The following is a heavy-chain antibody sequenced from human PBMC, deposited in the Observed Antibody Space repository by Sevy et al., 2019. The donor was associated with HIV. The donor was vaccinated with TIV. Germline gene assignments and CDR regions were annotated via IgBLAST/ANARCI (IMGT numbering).Heavy chain of an antibody. CDR1: GYTFTSYG. V-gene: IGHV1-18*01. D-gene: IGHD4-17*01. J-gene: IGHJ3*02. CDR3: ARVSRGTVTTLHDAFDI. Sequence: ASVKVSCKASGYTFTSYGISWVRQAPGQGLEWMGWISAYNGNTNYAQKLQGRVTMTTDTSTSTAYMELRSLRSDDTAVYYCARVSRGTVTTLHDAFDIWGQGTMVTVSS. CDR2: ISAYNGNT.